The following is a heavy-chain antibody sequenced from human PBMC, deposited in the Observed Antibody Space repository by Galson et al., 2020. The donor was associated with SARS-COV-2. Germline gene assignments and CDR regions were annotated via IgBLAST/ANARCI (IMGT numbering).Heavy chain of an antibody. CDR3: ARDPRDTAMAYYFDY. J-gene: IGHJ4*02. CDR2: ISYDGSNA. CDR1: RFTFSNYA. V-gene: IGHV3-30*14. Sequence: GGSLRLSCAASRFTFSNYAMHWVRQAPGKGLEWVAIISYDGSNAYYADSVKGRFTISRDNSKNTLYLLMSSLRAEDTAVYYCARDPRDTAMAYYFDYWGQGTLVTVSS. D-gene: IGHD5-18*01.